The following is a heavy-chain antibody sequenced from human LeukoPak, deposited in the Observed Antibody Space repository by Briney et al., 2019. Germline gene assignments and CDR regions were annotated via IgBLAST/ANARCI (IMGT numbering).Heavy chain of an antibody. Sequence: ASVKDSRMVSGYTLTELSMHWVRQAPGKGLAWMGGFDHEDGETNYAQKFQGRVTMTEDTSTDTAYMELSSLRSEDTAVYYCATDSAITVGSYYFDYWGQGTLVTVSS. J-gene: IGHJ4*02. CDR3: ATDSAITVGSYYFDY. CDR2: FDHEDGET. D-gene: IGHD1-26*01. CDR1: GYTLTELS. V-gene: IGHV1-24*01.